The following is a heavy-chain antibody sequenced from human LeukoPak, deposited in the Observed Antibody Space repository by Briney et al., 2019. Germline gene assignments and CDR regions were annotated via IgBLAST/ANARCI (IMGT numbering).Heavy chain of an antibody. CDR2: TRNKANSYTT. CDR3: ARSRRRGTTGTDRNYFDY. J-gene: IGHJ4*02. CDR1: GFTFSDHY. D-gene: IGHD1-1*01. Sequence: GSLRLSCAASGFTFSDHYMDWVRQAPGKGLEWVGRTRNKANSYTTEYAASVKGRFTISRDDSKNSLYLQMNSLKTEDTAVYYCARSRRRGTTGTDRNYFDYWGQGTLVTVSS. V-gene: IGHV3-72*01.